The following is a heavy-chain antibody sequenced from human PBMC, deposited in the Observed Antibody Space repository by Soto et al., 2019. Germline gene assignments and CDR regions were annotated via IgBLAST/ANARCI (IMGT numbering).Heavy chain of an antibody. D-gene: IGHD6-19*01. J-gene: IGHJ4*02. CDR3: AKKARNAGIAVAGTERYFDY. CDR2: ISGSGGST. Sequence: GGSLRLSCAASGFTFSSYAMSWVRQAPGKGLEWVSAISGSGGSTYYADSVKGRFTISRDNSKNTLYLQMNSLRAEDTAVYYCAKKARNAGIAVAGTERYFDYWGQGTLVTVSS. CDR1: GFTFSSYA. V-gene: IGHV3-23*01.